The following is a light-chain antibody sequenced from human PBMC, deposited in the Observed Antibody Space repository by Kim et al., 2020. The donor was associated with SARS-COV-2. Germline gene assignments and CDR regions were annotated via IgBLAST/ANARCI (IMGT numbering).Light chain of an antibody. CDR2: DVS. V-gene: IGLV2-14*03. CDR1: SSDVGGYNY. Sequence: GQSITISCTGTSSDVGGYNYVSWYQQHPGTAPKLMIYDVSNRPSGVSNRFSGSKSGNTASLTISGLQAEDEADYYCSSYTGSSTLVFGGGTKLTVL. J-gene: IGLJ2*01. CDR3: SSYTGSSTLV.